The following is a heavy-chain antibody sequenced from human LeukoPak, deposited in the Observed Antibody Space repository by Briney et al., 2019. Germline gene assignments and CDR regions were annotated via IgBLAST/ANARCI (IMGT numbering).Heavy chain of an antibody. J-gene: IGHJ5*02. Sequence: PSETLSLTCTVSGGSISSSSYYWGWIRQPPGKGLEWIGSIYYSGSTYYINPSLKSRVTISVDTSKNQISLKLSSVTAADTAVYYCARNRYYYGSRNYGVPTWFDPWGQGTLVTVSS. CDR3: ARNRYYYGSRNYGVPTWFDP. CDR2: IYYSGST. D-gene: IGHD3-10*01. V-gene: IGHV4-39*01. CDR1: GGSISSSSYY.